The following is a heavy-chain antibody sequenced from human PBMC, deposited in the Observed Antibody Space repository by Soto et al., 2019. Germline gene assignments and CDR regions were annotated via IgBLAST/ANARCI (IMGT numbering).Heavy chain of an antibody. CDR2: IIPIFATT. V-gene: IGHV1-69*01. CDR3: ASPEPQNRQNYYDGMDV. Sequence: QVQLVQSGAEVKKPGSSVKVSCKASGGTFSSYAIHWVRQAPGQGLEWMGGIIPIFATTNYAQKVQGRVTITADESTTTAYMELSSLRAEDTAVYYCASPEPQNRQNYYDGMDVWGQGTTVTVSS. J-gene: IGHJ6*02. CDR1: GGTFSSYA.